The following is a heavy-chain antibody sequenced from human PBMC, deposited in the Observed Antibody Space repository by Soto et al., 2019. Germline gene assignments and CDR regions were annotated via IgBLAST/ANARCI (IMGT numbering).Heavy chain of an antibody. CDR2: ISAYNGNT. CDR1: GYTFTSYG. J-gene: IGHJ5*02. Sequence: QVQLVQSGAEVKKPGASVKVSCKASGYTFTSYGISWVRQAPGQGLEWMGWISAYNGNTNYAQKLQGRVTMTTDTPTSTAYMELRSLISDDTAVYYCARVRDKAMVSGWFDPWGQGTPGTVSS. CDR3: ARVRDKAMVSGWFDP. D-gene: IGHD5-18*01. V-gene: IGHV1-18*01.